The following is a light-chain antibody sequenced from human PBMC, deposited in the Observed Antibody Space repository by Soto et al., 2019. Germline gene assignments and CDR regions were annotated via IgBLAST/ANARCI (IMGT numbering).Light chain of an antibody. Sequence: EIVLTQSPATLSLSPGGRATLSCRASQSVASYLAWYQQKPGQAPRLLIYDASTRATGIPARFSGSGSGTDFTLTISRLEHEDSAIYYCQQRSNWPLITFGPGTQVDIK. CDR3: QQRSNWPLIT. V-gene: IGKV3-11*01. CDR1: QSVASY. J-gene: IGKJ3*01. CDR2: DAS.